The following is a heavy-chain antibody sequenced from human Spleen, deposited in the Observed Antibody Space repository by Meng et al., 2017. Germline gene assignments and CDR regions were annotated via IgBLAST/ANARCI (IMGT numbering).Heavy chain of an antibody. CDR2: IRNKAASYTT. V-gene: IGHV3-72*01. CDR3: SDFGAAALAP. J-gene: IGHJ5*02. CDR1: GFRFSDHY. Sequence: VQLVESGGGVVQPGRSLRLSCGASGFRFSDHYMDWVRQAPGKGLEWVGQIRNKAASYTTEYAASVKGRFTISRDDSKNTVYLQMNNLKSDDTAVYYCSDFGAAALAPWGQGTLVTVSS. D-gene: IGHD6-13*01.